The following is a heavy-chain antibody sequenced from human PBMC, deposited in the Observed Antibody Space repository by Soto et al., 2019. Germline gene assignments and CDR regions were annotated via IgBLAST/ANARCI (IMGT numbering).Heavy chain of an antibody. CDR3: ARDSLALFDS. Sequence: SETLSLTCTVSDGSVSSGNYYWTWIRQPPGKGLEWIGYIHSSGSTLYNPSLKGRVFISVDTSMNQFSLKLTSVTAADTALYFCARDSLALFDSWGQGTLVTVSS. V-gene: IGHV4-61*01. J-gene: IGHJ4*02. CDR2: IHSSGST. D-gene: IGHD5-12*01. CDR1: DGSVSSGNYY.